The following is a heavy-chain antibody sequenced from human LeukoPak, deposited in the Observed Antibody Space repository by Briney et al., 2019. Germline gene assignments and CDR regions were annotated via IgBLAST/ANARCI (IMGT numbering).Heavy chain of an antibody. CDR3: ASRAYYYDIGWFDP. Sequence: SETLSLTCSVSGGSISGRKYYWGWIRQPPGRGLEWVGSIHYDGATYYNPSLKSRVTMSIDTSKNQFSLKLSSVTAADTAVYYCASRAYYYDIGWFDPWGQGTLVTVSS. CDR1: GGSISGRKYY. D-gene: IGHD3-22*01. J-gene: IGHJ5*02. CDR2: IHYDGAT. V-gene: IGHV4-39*01.